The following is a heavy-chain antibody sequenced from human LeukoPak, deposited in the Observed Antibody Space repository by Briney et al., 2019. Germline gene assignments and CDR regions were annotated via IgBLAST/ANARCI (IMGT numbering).Heavy chain of an antibody. CDR1: GGSFSGYY. V-gene: IGHV4-34*01. J-gene: IGHJ3*02. D-gene: IGHD5-12*01. CDR3: ARRLGGADVFDI. CDR2: INHSGST. Sequence: SETLSLTCAVYGGSFSGYYWSRIRQPPGKGLEWIGEINHSGSTNYNPSLKSRVTISVDTSKNQFSLKLSSVTAADTAVYYCARRLGGADVFDIWGQGTMVTVSS.